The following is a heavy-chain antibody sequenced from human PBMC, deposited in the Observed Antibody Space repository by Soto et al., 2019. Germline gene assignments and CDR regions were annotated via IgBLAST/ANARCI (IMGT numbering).Heavy chain of an antibody. D-gene: IGHD3-9*01. CDR3: ASRGDYDILTGYHPEYYYYYGMDV. Sequence: SETLSLTCTVSGGSIRSGDCYWSWIRQPPGKGLEWIGYIYYSGSTYYNPSLKSRVTISVDTSKNQFSLKLSSVTAADTAVYYCASRGDYDILTGYHPEYYYYYGMDVWGQGTTVTVSS. V-gene: IGHV4-30-4*01. CDR2: IYYSGST. CDR1: GGSIRSGDCY. J-gene: IGHJ6*02.